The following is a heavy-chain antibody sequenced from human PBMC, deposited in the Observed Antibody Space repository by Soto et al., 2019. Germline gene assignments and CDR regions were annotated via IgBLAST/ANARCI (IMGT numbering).Heavy chain of an antibody. V-gene: IGHV3-23*01. J-gene: IGHJ3*02. CDR2: ISGSGGAT. Sequence: GGSLRLSCEASGFAFSSYAMNWVRQAPGKGLEWISVISGSGGATYFADSVKGRFVISRDNSKNTLYLQMNSLRAEDTAVYFCAAYNTSRHAAFDIWGRGTLVIVSS. D-gene: IGHD1-20*01. CDR3: AAYNTSRHAAFDI. CDR1: GFAFSSYA.